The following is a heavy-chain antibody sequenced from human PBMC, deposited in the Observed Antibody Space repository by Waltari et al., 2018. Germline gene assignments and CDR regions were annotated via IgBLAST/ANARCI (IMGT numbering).Heavy chain of an antibody. CDR2: IRAGST. J-gene: IGHJ4*02. CDR3: GKGEDDYGTSIYLEH. D-gene: IGHD4-17*01. Sequence: EVQLLESGGGLVQPGGSLRLPCAAPGITFSSHAMNWVRQAPGKGLEWVSSIRAGSTYYADSVKGRFTISRDNSKDTLYLQMTSLRAEDTALYYCGKGEDDYGTSIYLEHWGQGSLVTVSS. CDR1: GITFSSHA. V-gene: IGHV3-23*01.